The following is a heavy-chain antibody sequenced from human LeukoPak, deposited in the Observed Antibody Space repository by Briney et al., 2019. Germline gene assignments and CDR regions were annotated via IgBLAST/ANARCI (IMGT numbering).Heavy chain of an antibody. J-gene: IGHJ4*01. CDR2: INEDGTIQ. V-gene: IGHV3-7*01. D-gene: IGHD3-10*01. CDR3: ASRESSMARSH. Sequence: PRGCLRLSCAASGFSISDYWMNWVRLVPGKGLEWVANINEDGTIQVYVASVRGRFTIARNKAKNSLYLQMNSLGAEDTAVYYCASRESSMARSHWGHGTLVTVSS. CDR1: GFSISDYW.